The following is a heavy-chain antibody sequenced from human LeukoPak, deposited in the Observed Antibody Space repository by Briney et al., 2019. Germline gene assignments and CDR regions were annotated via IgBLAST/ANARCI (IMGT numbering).Heavy chain of an antibody. Sequence: QPGGSLRLSCAASGFTFSSYGMHWVRQAPGKGLEWVAVIWYDGSNKYYADSVKGRFTISRDNSKNTLYLQMNSLRAEDTAVYSCAKDRYGGNSAWFDPWGQGTLVTVSS. CDR1: GFTFSSYG. J-gene: IGHJ5*02. D-gene: IGHD4-23*01. CDR2: IWYDGSNK. V-gene: IGHV3-33*06. CDR3: AKDRYGGNSAWFDP.